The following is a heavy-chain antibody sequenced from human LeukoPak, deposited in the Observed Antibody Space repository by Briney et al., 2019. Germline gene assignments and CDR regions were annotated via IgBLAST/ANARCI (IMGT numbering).Heavy chain of an antibody. CDR3: AKRKEVRFLEWLLISHFDY. V-gene: IGHV3-23*01. CDR2: ISGSGGST. CDR1: GFTFSSYA. D-gene: IGHD3-3*01. J-gene: IGHJ4*02. Sequence: GGSLRLSCAASGFTFSSYAMSWVRQAPGKGLEWVSAISGSGGSTYYAESVKGRFTISRDNSKNTLYLQMNSLRAEDTAVYYCAKRKEVRFLEWLLISHFDYWGQGTLVTASS.